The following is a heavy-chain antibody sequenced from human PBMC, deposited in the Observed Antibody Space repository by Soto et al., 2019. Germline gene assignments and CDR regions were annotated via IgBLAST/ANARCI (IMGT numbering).Heavy chain of an antibody. CDR3: ARDSNGSGSYYNWFDP. CDR1: SESFSGYY. CDR2: INHSGST. V-gene: IGHV4-34*01. D-gene: IGHD3-10*01. Sequence: SETLSLTCAVYSESFSGYYWSWIRQPPGKGLEWIGEINHSGSTNYNPSLKSRVTISVDTSKNQFSLKLSSVTAADTAVYYCARDSNGSGSYYNWFDPWGQGTLVTVSS. J-gene: IGHJ5*02.